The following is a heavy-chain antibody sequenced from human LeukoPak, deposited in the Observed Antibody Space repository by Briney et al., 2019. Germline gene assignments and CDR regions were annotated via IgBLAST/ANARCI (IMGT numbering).Heavy chain of an antibody. CDR1: GGSFSGYY. CDR2: IYYSGST. V-gene: IGHV4-59*01. Sequence: SETLSLTCAVYGGSFSGYYWSWIRQPPGKGLEWIGYIYYSGSTNYNPSLKSRVTISVDTSKNQFSLKLSSVTAADTAVYYCARGPPSPHYDFWSGYYFGVSWFDPWGQGTLVTVSS. CDR3: ARGPPSPHYDFWSGYYFGVSWFDP. D-gene: IGHD3-3*01. J-gene: IGHJ5*02.